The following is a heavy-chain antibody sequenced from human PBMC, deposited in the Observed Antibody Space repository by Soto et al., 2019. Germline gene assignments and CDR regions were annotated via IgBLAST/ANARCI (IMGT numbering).Heavy chain of an antibody. J-gene: IGHJ1*01. CDR3: AREDHDSSGYYFQH. CDR2: IYYSGST. Sequence: QVQLQESGPGLVKPSQTLCLTCTVSGGSISSGGYYWSWIRQHPGKGLEWIGYIYYSGSTYYNPSLKSRVTISVDTSKNQFSLKLSSVTAADTAVYYCAREDHDSSGYYFQHWGQGTLVTVSS. D-gene: IGHD3-22*01. V-gene: IGHV4-31*03. CDR1: GGSISSGGYY.